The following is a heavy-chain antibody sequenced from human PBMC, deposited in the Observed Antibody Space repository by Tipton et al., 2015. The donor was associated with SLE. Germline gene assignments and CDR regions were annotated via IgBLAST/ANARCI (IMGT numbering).Heavy chain of an antibody. J-gene: IGHJ5*02. D-gene: IGHD4-17*01. CDR3: ASRTTVFSFDP. Sequence: TLSLTCAVSGGSISSSNWWSWVRQPPGKGLEWIGEIYHSGITNYNPSLKSRVTISVDKSKNQFSLKLSSVTAADAAVYYCASRTTVFSFDPWGQGTLVTVSS. CDR1: GGSISSSNW. V-gene: IGHV4-4*02. CDR2: IYHSGIT.